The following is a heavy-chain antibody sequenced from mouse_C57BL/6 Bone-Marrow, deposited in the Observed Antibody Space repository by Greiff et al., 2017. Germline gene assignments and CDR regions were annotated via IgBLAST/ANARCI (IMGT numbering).Heavy chain of an antibody. CDR1: GYTFTDYY. V-gene: IGHV1-19*01. CDR2: INPYNGGT. CDR3: ARRSPYCFDY. Sequence: EVQLQQSGPVLVKPGASVKMSCKASGYTFTDYYMNWVKQSHGKSLEWIGVINPYNGGTSYNQKFKGKATLTVDKSSSTAYMELNSLTSEDSAVYYCARRSPYCFDYWGQGTTLTVSS. J-gene: IGHJ2*01.